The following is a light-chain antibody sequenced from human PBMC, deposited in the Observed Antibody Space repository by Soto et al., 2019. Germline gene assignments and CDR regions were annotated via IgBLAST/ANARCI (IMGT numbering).Light chain of an antibody. V-gene: IGKV3-15*01. Sequence: EIVMTQSPATLSVSPGDRATLSCRASQSVGSNLAWYQQKPGQAPRLLIYGASTRVTGIPARFSGSGSGTEFTLTISSLQSEDFAVYYCQQYYSTPYTFGQGTKLEIK. CDR2: GAS. CDR3: QQYYSTPYT. CDR1: QSVGSN. J-gene: IGKJ2*01.